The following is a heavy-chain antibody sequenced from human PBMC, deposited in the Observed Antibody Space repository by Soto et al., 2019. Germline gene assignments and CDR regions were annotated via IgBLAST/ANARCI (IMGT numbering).Heavy chain of an antibody. D-gene: IGHD3-16*02. Sequence: PGGSLRLSCAASGFTFSSYAMSWVRQAPGKGLEWVSAISGSGGSTYYADSVKGRFTISRDNSKNTLYLQMNSLRAEDTAVYYCAKGPPTMITFGGVIVFFDYWGQGALVTVSS. CDR3: AKGPPTMITFGGVIVFFDY. J-gene: IGHJ4*02. V-gene: IGHV3-23*01. CDR1: GFTFSSYA. CDR2: ISGSGGST.